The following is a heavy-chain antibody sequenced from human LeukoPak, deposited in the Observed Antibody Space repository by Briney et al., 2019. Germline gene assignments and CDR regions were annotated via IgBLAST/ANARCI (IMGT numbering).Heavy chain of an antibody. Sequence: ASVKVSCKASGYTFTSYSMNWVRQAPGQGLEWMGIINPSGGSTSYAQKFQGRDSMTRDTSTSTVYMELSSLRPEDTAVYYCARVVGATSALAFDIWGQGTMVSVSS. J-gene: IGHJ3*02. CDR3: ARVVGATSALAFDI. D-gene: IGHD1-26*01. V-gene: IGHV1-46*01. CDR2: INPSGGST. CDR1: GYTFTSYS.